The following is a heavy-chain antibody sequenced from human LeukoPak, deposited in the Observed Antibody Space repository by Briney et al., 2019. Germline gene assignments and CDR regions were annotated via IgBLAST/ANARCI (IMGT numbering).Heavy chain of an antibody. CDR1: GGSISHYY. CDR2: IYYSGST. CDR3: ARLQGSGSPPFDY. D-gene: IGHD3-10*01. J-gene: IGHJ4*02. V-gene: IGHV4-59*08. Sequence: PSETLSLTCTVSGGSISHYYWSWIRQPPGKGLEWIGYIYYSGSTNYDSSLKSRVTISVDTSKNQFSLNLRSVTAADTAVYYCARLQGSGSPPFDYWGQGTLVTVSS.